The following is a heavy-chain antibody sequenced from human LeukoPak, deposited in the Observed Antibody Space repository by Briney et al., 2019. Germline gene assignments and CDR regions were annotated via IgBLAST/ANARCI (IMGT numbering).Heavy chain of an antibody. D-gene: IGHD6-6*01. Sequence: GGSPRLSCAASGFTFSSYGMHWVRQAPGKGLEWVAVISYDGSNKYYADSVKGRFTISRDNSKNTLYLQMNSLRAEDTAVYYCATLSSSVPFYFDYWGQGTLVTVSS. CDR3: ATLSSSVPFYFDY. CDR2: ISYDGSNK. CDR1: GFTFSSYG. V-gene: IGHV3-30*03. J-gene: IGHJ4*02.